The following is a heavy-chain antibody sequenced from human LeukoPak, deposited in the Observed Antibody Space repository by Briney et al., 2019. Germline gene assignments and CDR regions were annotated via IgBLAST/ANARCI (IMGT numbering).Heavy chain of an antibody. CDR1: GYRLKNYW. V-gene: IGHV5-51*01. CDR2: IYPGDSDT. Sequence: GESLKISCKGSGYRLKNYWIGRVRQMPGKGLEWMGIIYPGDSDTRYSPSFQGQVTISADKSISTAYLQWSSLKASDTAMYYCVRPHDLLTGYSPYYFAFWGQGTLVTVSS. J-gene: IGHJ4*02. D-gene: IGHD3-9*01. CDR3: VRPHDLLTGYSPYYFAF.